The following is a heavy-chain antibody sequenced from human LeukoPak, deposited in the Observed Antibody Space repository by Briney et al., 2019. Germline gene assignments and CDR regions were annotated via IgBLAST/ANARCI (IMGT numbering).Heavy chain of an antibody. D-gene: IGHD3-10*01. CDR2: IYWYDDK. Sequence: PTQPLTLTFTFSGFARGSGXGVGWIRQHXGKALEGLALIYWYDDKRYNPSLRRRLTLTKDTSRHPVVVTITNMDPVDTATYYCVRRSGYGSXSFVEWGQGTLVTXSS. CDR1: GFARGSGXG. V-gene: IGHV2-5*01. CDR3: VRRSGYGSXSFVE. J-gene: IGHJ4*02.